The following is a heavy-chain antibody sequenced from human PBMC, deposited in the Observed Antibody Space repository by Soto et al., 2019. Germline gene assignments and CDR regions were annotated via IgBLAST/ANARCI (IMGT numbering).Heavy chain of an antibody. V-gene: IGHV4-34*01. CDR3: ARNSGSRTPNWFDP. CDR1: GGSFSGYY. CDR2: INHSGST. D-gene: IGHD1-26*01. J-gene: IGHJ5*02. Sequence: SETLSLTCAVYGGSFSGYYWSWIRQPPGKGLEWIGEINHSGSTYYNPSLKSRVTISVDTSKNQFSLKLSSVTAADTAVYYCARNSGSRTPNWFDPWGQGTLVTVSS.